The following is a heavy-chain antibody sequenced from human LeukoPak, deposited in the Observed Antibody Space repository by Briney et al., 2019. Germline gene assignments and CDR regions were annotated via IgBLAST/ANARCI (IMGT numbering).Heavy chain of an antibody. J-gene: IGHJ6*02. CDR3: ASQSSGYALDV. CDR1: GYTFTDDF. CDR2: VNPNNGGT. V-gene: IGHV1-2*06. Sequence: ASVKVSRKASGYTFTDDFIHWVRQAPGQGLEWMGRVNPNNGGTNYAQTFQGRVTMTRDTSISTAYMELSRLRSDDTAVYYCASQSSGYALDVWGQGITVTVSS. D-gene: IGHD3-10*01.